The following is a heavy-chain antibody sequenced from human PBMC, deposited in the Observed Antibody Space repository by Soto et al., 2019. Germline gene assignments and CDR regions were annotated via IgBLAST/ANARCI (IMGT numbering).Heavy chain of an antibody. D-gene: IGHD1-26*01. CDR2: IYHTGNT. V-gene: IGHV4-38-2*01. CDR3: ARVGFRGSYHYYFES. CDR1: GYSITSGHY. Sequence: SETLSLTXAVSGYSITSGHYWGWIRQPPGKGLEWIGSIYHTGNTYYNPSLKRRFAISVDTSKNQFSLKLSSVTAADTAVYYCARVGFRGSYHYYFESWGQGTLVTVSS. J-gene: IGHJ4*02.